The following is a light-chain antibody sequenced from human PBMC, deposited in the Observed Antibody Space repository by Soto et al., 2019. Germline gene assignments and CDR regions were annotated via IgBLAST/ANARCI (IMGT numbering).Light chain of an antibody. CDR3: QQYGRGT. CDR2: GAS. CDR1: QSVSSN. Sequence: EIVMTQSPTILSVSPGERATLSCRASQSVSSNLAWYQQKPGQAPRLLIYGASSRATGIPDRFSGSGSGTDFTLTISRLEPEDFAVYYCQQYGRGTFGQGTKVDIK. V-gene: IGKV3-20*01. J-gene: IGKJ1*01.